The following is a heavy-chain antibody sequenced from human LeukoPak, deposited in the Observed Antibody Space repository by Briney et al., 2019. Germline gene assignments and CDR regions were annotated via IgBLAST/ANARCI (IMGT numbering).Heavy chain of an antibody. J-gene: IGHJ5*02. D-gene: IGHD6-13*01. CDR3: TKGGSRHADT. CDR1: GITLSSYW. Sequence: GGSLRLFCAASGITLSSYWMHWVRQAPGKGLVWVSRTNSDGSNTKYADSVKGRFTISRDNAKNTLYLQMNSLRAEDTAIYYCTKGGSRHADTWGQGTLVTVSS. CDR2: TNSDGSNT. V-gene: IGHV3-74*03.